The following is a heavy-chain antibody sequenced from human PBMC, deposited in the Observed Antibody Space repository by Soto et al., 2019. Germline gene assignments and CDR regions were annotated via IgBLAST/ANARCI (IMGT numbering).Heavy chain of an antibody. V-gene: IGHV4-59*01. CDR2: IYYSWST. Sequence: SETLSLTCTVSGGSISSYNWSRIRQPPGTGLEWIGYIYYSWSTNYNPSLKSRVTISVDTAKNQFSLKRSSVTAADTAVYYCARSFGYSYGPNRYYFDYWGQGTLVTVSS. D-gene: IGHD5-18*01. CDR1: GGSISSYN. J-gene: IGHJ4*01. CDR3: ARSFGYSYGPNRYYFDY.